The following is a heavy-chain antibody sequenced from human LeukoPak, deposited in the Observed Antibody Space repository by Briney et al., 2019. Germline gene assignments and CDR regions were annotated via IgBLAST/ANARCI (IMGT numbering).Heavy chain of an antibody. J-gene: IGHJ4*02. D-gene: IGHD6-13*01. V-gene: IGHV3-30-3*01. CDR1: GFTFSSYA. CDR3: ARSIAAAGTGYFDY. Sequence: GRSLRLSCAASGFTFSSYAMHWVRQGPGKGLEWVAVISYYGSNKYYADSVKGRFTISRDNSKNTLYLQMNSLRAEDTAAYYCARSIAAAGTGYFDYWGQGTLVTVSS. CDR2: ISYYGSNK.